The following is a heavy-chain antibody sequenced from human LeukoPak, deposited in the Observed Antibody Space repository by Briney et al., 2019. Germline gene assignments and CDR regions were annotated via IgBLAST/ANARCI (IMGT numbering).Heavy chain of an antibody. CDR3: ARGPYYFGSGSYYL. D-gene: IGHD3-10*01. V-gene: IGHV4-34*01. J-gene: IGHJ4*02. CDR2: INHSGGT. CDR1: GGSFSGYY. Sequence: SETLSFTCAVYGGSFSGYYWSWIRQPPGKGLEWIGEINHSGGTNYNPSLKSRVTISEDTSKNQFSLKLNSVTAADTAVYYCARGPYYFGSGSYYLWGQGTLVTVSS.